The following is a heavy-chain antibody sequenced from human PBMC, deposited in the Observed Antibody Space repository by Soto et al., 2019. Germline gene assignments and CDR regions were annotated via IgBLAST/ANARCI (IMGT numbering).Heavy chain of an antibody. D-gene: IGHD3-22*01. J-gene: IGHJ5*02. Sequence: PSETLSLTCTVSGAFIITAGNNSTLIRLHPAKGQGWVGHIHYTAGPSYSPSGNPSLQSEIAISVDISKSLFSLNLTSVTAADTAVYYCASVPTYYQDSIGYQPFHPKRQGTLVTVS. V-gene: IGHV4-31*01. CDR1: GAFIITAGNN. CDR2: IHYTAGP. CDR3: ASVPTYYQDSIGYQPFHP.